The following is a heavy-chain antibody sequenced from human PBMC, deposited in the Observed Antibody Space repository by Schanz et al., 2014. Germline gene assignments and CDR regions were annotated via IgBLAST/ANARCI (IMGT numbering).Heavy chain of an antibody. Sequence: EVQLVESGGGLVKPGGSLRLSCAASTSIFNHAWMSWVRQAPGKGLEWLGRIKSKTDGETTDYAAPAKGRFSISRDDSQSTLYLQMNSLKIEDTAVYYCATASSPVREAGAGSSFHLWGQGTLXTVSP. CDR1: TSIFNHAW. D-gene: IGHD6-13*01. CDR2: IKSKTDGETT. V-gene: IGHV3-15*01. CDR3: ATASSPVREAGAGSSFHL. J-gene: IGHJ5*02.